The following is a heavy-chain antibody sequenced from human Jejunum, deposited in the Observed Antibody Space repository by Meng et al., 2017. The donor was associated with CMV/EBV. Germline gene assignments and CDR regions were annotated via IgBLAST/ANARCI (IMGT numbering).Heavy chain of an antibody. D-gene: IGHD2-21*02. CDR2: IYHSGST. CDR3: ARVGAYCGGDCYHPR. J-gene: IGHJ4*02. V-gene: IGHV4-4*02. CDR1: GGSLSSRNW. Sequence: QVNLQEPGPGLVRSSGTLSLTCAVSGGSLSSRNWWSWVRQPPGKGLEWIGEIYHSGSTNYNPSLKSRVTISVDESKNQFSLRLSSVTAADTAVYYCARVGAYCGGDCYHPRWGQGTLVTVSS.